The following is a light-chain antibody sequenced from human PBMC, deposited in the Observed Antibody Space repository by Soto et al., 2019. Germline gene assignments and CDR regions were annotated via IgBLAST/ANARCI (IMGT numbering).Light chain of an antibody. J-gene: IGKJ2*01. CDR2: DAS. V-gene: IGKV3-11*01. Sequence: EIVLTQSTAALSLSPGDTATLSCRASQSVSSYLAWYQQKPGQAPRLLIYDASNRATGIPARFSGSGSGPDFTLTIGSLEPEDFAVYYCQQRSTWPRTFGQGTKVEIK. CDR1: QSVSSY. CDR3: QQRSTWPRT.